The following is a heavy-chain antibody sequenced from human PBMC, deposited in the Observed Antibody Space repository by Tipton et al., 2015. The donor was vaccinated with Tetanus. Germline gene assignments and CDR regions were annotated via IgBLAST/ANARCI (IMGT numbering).Heavy chain of an antibody. D-gene: IGHD6-6*01. J-gene: IGHJ5*02. V-gene: IGHV4-30-2*01. CDR1: GGSINSPDYS. CDR3: ARDRGQQFVSDWFDP. CDR2: IYQRGST. Sequence: TLSLTCTVSGGSINSPDYSWGWIRQPPGKGLEWIGYIYQRGSTSYNPPLATRVTITADKSKNQFSLNLRSVTAADTAVYYCARDRGQQFVSDWFDPWGQGTLVTVSS.